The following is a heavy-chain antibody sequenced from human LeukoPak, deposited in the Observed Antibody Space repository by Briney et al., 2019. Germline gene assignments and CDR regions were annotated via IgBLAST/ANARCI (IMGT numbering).Heavy chain of an antibody. CDR1: GFTFSSYW. V-gene: IGHV3-74*01. J-gene: IGHJ4*02. D-gene: IGHD2-21*02. CDR2: INSDGSST. CDR3: RVTAILGDFVY. Sequence: PGGSLRLSCAASGFTFSSYWMHWVRQAPGKGLVWVSRINSDGSSTSYADSVKGRFTISRDNAKNTLYLQMNSLRAEDTAVYYCRVTAILGDFVYWGQGTLVTVSS.